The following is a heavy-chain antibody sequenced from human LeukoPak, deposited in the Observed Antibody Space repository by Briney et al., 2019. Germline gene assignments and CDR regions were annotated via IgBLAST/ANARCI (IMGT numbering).Heavy chain of an antibody. Sequence: SVKVSCKASGGTFSSYAISWVRQAPGQGLEWMGGIIPIFGTANYAQKFQGRVTTTTDESTSTAYMELSSLRSEDTAVYYCARAGYSYGQTFDYWGQGTLVTVSS. J-gene: IGHJ4*02. CDR3: ARAGYSYGQTFDY. D-gene: IGHD5-18*01. CDR1: GGTFSSYA. CDR2: IIPIFGTA. V-gene: IGHV1-69*05.